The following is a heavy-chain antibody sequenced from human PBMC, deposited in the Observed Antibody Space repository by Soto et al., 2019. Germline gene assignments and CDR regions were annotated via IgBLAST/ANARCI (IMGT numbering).Heavy chain of an antibody. Sequence: EVQLVESGGGLVTPGESLRLSCAASGFTFSNAWMSWVRQAPGKGREWVGRITSKSDGGTTDYAAPVKGRFTISRDDSKNTLYLQMSSLKTEDTAVYYCTTDQGGEWGLPYFDYWGQGTLVTVSS. V-gene: IGHV3-15*07. J-gene: IGHJ4*02. CDR1: GFTFSNAW. CDR3: TTDQGGEWGLPYFDY. CDR2: ITSKSDGGTT. D-gene: IGHD1-26*01.